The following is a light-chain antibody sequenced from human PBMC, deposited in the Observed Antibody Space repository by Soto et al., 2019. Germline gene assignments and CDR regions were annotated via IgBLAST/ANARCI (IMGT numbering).Light chain of an antibody. CDR2: GAS. J-gene: IGKJ2*01. CDR1: QSVSSTY. CDR3: QQYGSSPYN. Sequence: EIVLTQSPGTLSLSPGERATLSCRASQSVSSTYLAWYQHKPGQAPRLLIYGASSRATGIPVRFSGSGSGTDFTLTISRLEPEDFAVYYCQQYGSSPYNFGQGTKLEIK. V-gene: IGKV3-20*01.